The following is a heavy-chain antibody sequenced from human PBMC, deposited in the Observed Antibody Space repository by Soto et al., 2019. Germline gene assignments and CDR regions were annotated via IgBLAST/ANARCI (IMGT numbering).Heavy chain of an antibody. D-gene: IGHD1-26*01. V-gene: IGHV1-69*08. J-gene: IGHJ4*02. CDR1: GVTFSSYT. Sequence: QVQLVQSGAEVKKPGSSVKVSCKASGVTFSSYTISWVRQAPGQGLEWMGRIIPILCIANYAQKCQGRVTITADKSTSTAHMELSSLRSADTAVYYCAREVSGGSYSSRDYWGQGTLVTVSS. CDR2: IIPILCIA. CDR3: AREVSGGSYSSRDY.